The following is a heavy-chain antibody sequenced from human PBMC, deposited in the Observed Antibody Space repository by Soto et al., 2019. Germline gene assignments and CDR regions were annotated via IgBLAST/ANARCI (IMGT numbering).Heavy chain of an antibody. CDR3: ARVRSEAATNFYYYYYYGMDV. CDR2: IYYSGST. J-gene: IGHJ6*02. D-gene: IGHD2-15*01. Sequence: SEPLSLTCTVSGGSISSGGYYWSWIRQHPGKGLEWIGYIYYSGSTYYNPSLKSRVTISVDTSKNQFSLKLSSVTAADTAVYYCARVRSEAATNFYYYYYYGMDVWGQGTTVTVYS. V-gene: IGHV4-31*03. CDR1: GGSISSGGYY.